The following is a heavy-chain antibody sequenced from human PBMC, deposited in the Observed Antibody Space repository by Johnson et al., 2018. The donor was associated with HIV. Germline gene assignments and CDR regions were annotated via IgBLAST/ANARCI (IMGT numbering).Heavy chain of an antibody. V-gene: IGHV3-30*04. Sequence: QVQLVESGGGVVQPGRSLRLSCAASGFTFSSYAMHWVRQAPGKGLEWVAVISYDGSNKYYADSVKGRCTISRDNSKNTLYLQMNSLKVEDTAVYYCARDKGSWFDDAFDIWGQGTMVTVSS. D-gene: IGHD6-13*01. CDR1: GFTFSSYA. J-gene: IGHJ3*02. CDR2: ISYDGSNK. CDR3: ARDKGSWFDDAFDI.